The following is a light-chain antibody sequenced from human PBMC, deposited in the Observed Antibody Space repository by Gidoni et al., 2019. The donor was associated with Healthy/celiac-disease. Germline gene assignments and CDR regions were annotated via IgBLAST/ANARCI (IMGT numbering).Light chain of an antibody. V-gene: IGKV2-28*01. CDR3: MQALQTPRT. Sequence: DIVMTPSPLSLPVTPGEPASISCRSSQCLLHSNGYNYLDWYLQKPGQSPQLLIYLGSNRASGVPDRFSGSGSGTDFTLKISRVEAEDVGVYYCMQALQTPRTFGQGTKVEIK. CDR1: QCLLHSNGYNY. CDR2: LGS. J-gene: IGKJ1*01.